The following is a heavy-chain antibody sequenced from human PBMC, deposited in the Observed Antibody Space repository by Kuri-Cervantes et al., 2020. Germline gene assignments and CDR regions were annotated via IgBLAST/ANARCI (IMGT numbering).Heavy chain of an antibody. J-gene: IGHJ2*01. CDR1: GGSFSGYY. CDR3: ARGLGGPYFDL. CDR2: INHSGST. Sequence: GSLRLSCAVYGGSFSGYYWSWIRQPPGKGLEWIGEINHSGSTNYNPSLKSRVTISVDTSKNQFSLKVSSVTAADTAVYYCARGLGGPYFDLWGRGTLVTVSS. V-gene: IGHV4-34*01.